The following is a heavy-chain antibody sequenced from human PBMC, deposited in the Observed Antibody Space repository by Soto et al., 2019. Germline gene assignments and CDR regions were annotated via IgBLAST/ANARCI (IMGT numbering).Heavy chain of an antibody. V-gene: IGHV3-23*01. CDR1: GFTFSSYA. CDR2: ISGSGGST. J-gene: IGHJ6*02. CDR3: AKEFMVRGVPPLSFGMDV. D-gene: IGHD3-10*01. Sequence: PGGSLRLSCAASGFTFSSYAMSWVRQAPGKGLEWVSGISGSGGSTYNADPVKGRFTISRDNSKNTLYLQVNSLRAEDTALYYCAKEFMVRGVPPLSFGMDVWGQGTTVTVS.